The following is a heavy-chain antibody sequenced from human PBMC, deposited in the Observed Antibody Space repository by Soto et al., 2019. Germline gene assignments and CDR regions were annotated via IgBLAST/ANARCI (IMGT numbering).Heavy chain of an antibody. CDR3: AKDQLLWNLYYYYGMDV. CDR1: GFTFSSYG. V-gene: IGHV3-30*18. CDR2: ISYDGSNK. J-gene: IGHJ6*02. Sequence: ESGGGVVQPGRSLRLSCAASGFTFSSYGMHWVRQAPGKGLEWVAVISYDGSNKYYADSVKGRFTISRDNSKNTLYLQMNSLRAEDTAVYYCAKDQLLWNLYYYYGMDVWGQGTTVTVSS. D-gene: IGHD2-2*01.